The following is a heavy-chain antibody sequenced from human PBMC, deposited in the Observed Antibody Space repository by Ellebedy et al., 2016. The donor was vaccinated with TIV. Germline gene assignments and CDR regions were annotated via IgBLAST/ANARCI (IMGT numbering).Heavy chain of an antibody. CDR2: ISSSSSYI. CDR1: GFTFSSYS. D-gene: IGHD3-10*01. J-gene: IGHJ4*02. Sequence: GESLKISCAASGFTFSSYSMNWVRQAPGKGLEWVSSISSSSSYIYYADSVKGRFTISRDNAKNSLYLQMNSLRAEDTAVYYCARDPYGSPHRGGYWGQGTLVTVSS. V-gene: IGHV3-21*01. CDR3: ARDPYGSPHRGGY.